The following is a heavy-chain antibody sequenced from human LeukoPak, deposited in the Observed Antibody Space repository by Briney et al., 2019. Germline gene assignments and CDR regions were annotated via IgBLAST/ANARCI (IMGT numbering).Heavy chain of an antibody. J-gene: IGHJ4*02. CDR3: ARGRYPLDY. Sequence: PGGSLRLSCAASGFTFSGYDMSWIRQAPGKGLEWVSYISSSGSPTDYADSVQGRFTISRDNAKSSLYLLLNSLRAEDTAVYYCARGRYPLDYCGQGTLVTVSS. D-gene: IGHD1-1*01. V-gene: IGHV3-11*01. CDR1: GFTFSGYD. CDR2: ISSSGSPT.